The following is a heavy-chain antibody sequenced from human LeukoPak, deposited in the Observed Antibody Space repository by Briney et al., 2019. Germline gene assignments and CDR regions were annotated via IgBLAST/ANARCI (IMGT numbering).Heavy chain of an antibody. D-gene: IGHD2-8*02. CDR3: ARDLESTALYYFDY. CDR1: GFTFSSYG. J-gene: IGHJ4*02. Sequence: GGSLRLSCAASGFTFSSYGMHWVRQAPGKGLEWVAVIWYDGSNKYYADSVKGRFTISRDNSKNTLYLQMGSLRVEDTAVYYCARDLESTALYYFDYWGQGTLVTVSS. V-gene: IGHV3-33*01. CDR2: IWYDGSNK.